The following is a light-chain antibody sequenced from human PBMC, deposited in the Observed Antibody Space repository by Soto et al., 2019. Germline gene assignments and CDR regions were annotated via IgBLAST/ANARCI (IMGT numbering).Light chain of an antibody. J-gene: IGKJ1*01. CDR3: QQYGRSPRT. Sequence: EIVLTQSPGTLSLSPGERATLSCRASQSVSISYLALYQQKPGQAPRLLIYGASSRATGIPNRFSGSGSGTDCALSISRLQPEDFAVYCCQQYGRSPRTFGQGTKVEIK. V-gene: IGKV3-20*01. CDR2: GAS. CDR1: QSVSISY.